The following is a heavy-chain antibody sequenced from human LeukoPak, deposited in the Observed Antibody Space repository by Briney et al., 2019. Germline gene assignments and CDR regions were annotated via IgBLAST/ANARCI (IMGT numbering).Heavy chain of an antibody. V-gene: IGHV3-53*04. CDR2: VHSGGLT. J-gene: IGHJ3*01. D-gene: IGHD3-22*01. Sequence: GGSLRLSCAVSGFSVSNNYMGWVRQAPGRGLEWVSVVHSGGLTYYADSVMGRFTISRHDSRNTLYLQLNILRPEDTAVYYCARLKYYDSTGYYYGRAFDLWGQGTMVTVSS. CDR1: GFSVSNNY. CDR3: ARLKYYDSTGYYYGRAFDL.